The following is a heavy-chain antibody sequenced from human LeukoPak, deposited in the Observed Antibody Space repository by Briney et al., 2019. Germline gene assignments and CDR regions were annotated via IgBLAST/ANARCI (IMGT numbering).Heavy chain of an antibody. J-gene: IGHJ5*02. CDR2: MQISGIT. CDR3: ARDLVVAPYNWFDP. V-gene: IGHV4-4*07. CDR1: GGSISSYY. Sequence: SETLSLTCTVSGGSISSYYWSWLRQPAGKGLEWLGRMQISGITNYNPSLQSRVTMSLDTSKNQFSLKLSSVTAADTAVYYCARDLVVAPYNWFDPWGQGTLVTVSS. D-gene: IGHD2-2*01.